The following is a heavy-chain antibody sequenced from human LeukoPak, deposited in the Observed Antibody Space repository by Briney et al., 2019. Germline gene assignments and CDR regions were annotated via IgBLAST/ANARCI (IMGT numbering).Heavy chain of an antibody. V-gene: IGHV4-61*02. CDR3: AREGRQRLYFDY. CDR1: GDSISSGIYY. Sequence: TPSETLSLTCSVSGDSISSGIYYWNWIRQAAGKGLEWIGRIYIYTSGGTNYKPSLKSRVTISADVSKNQFFLRLSSVPAADTAVYYCAREGRQRLYFDYWGQGTLVTVSS. J-gene: IGHJ4*02. D-gene: IGHD6-25*01. CDR2: YIYTSGGT.